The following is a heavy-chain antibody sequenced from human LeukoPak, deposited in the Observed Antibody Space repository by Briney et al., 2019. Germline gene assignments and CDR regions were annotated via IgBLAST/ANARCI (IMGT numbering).Heavy chain of an antibody. CDR2: ISNSGSTI. Sequence: GGSLRLSCAASGFTFRDYYMSWIRQAPGKGLEGVSYISNSGSTIYYADSVKGRFTISRDNVKNSLYLQMNSLRAEDTAVYCCARDYSSSSGKHAFDIWGQGTMVTVSS. J-gene: IGHJ3*02. CDR3: ARDYSSSSGKHAFDI. CDR1: GFTFRDYY. V-gene: IGHV3-11*04. D-gene: IGHD6-13*01.